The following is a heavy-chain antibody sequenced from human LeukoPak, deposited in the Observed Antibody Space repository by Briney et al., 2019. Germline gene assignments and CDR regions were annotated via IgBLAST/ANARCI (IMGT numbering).Heavy chain of an antibody. CDR3: ARAVEMATISGYLQYYFDY. CDR1: GYTFTVYY. J-gene: IGHJ4*02. Sequence: ASVKVSCKASGYTFTVYYIHWVRQAPGQGLEYMGWINPNSGGTNYAQKFQGRVTMTRDTSISTAYMELSRLRSDDTAVYYCARAVEMATISGYLQYYFDYWGQGTLVTVSS. CDR2: INPNSGGT. V-gene: IGHV1-2*02. D-gene: IGHD5-24*01.